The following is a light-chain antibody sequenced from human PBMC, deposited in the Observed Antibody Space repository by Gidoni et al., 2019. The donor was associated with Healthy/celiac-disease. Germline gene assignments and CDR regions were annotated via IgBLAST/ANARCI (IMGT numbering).Light chain of an antibody. J-gene: IGKJ2*01. CDR3: QQYYSYTQT. Sequence: AIRMTQSPSSFSASTGDRVTITCRASQGISSYLAWYQQKPGKAPKLLIYAASTLQSGVPSRFNGSGYGTDFTLTISCLKSEDFATYYCQQYYSYTQTFGQGTKLEIK. V-gene: IGKV1-8*01. CDR1: QGISSY. CDR2: AAS.